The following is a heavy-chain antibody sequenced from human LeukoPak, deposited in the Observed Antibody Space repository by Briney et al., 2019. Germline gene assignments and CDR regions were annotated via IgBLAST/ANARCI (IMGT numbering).Heavy chain of an antibody. D-gene: IGHD5-12*01. CDR3: AKGGVSGYDSAFDY. CDR1: GFSVSRNY. Sequence: GGSLRLSCAASGFSVSRNYMTWVRQAPGEGLEWVSLIYSGGSTYYADSVKGRFTISRDIPKNTLFLHMNSLRAEDTAVYYCAKGGVSGYDSAFDYWGQGTLVTVSS. V-gene: IGHV3-53*01. CDR2: IYSGGST. J-gene: IGHJ4*02.